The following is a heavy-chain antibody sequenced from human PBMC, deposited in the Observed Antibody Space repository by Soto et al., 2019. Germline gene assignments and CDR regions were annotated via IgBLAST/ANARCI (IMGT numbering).Heavy chain of an antibody. CDR1: GGSFSSNP. V-gene: IGHV1-69*13. D-gene: IGHD5-18*01. Sequence: ASLKVSCKASGGSFSSNPISWVRQAPGQGLEWMAGIIPIFATVHYAQKFQGRVTITADESTSTAYMELTSLRSEDTAVYFCARGGRGYSSAPRYYFDYWGQGTLVTVSS. CDR2: IIPIFATV. CDR3: ARGGRGYSSAPRYYFDY. J-gene: IGHJ4*02.